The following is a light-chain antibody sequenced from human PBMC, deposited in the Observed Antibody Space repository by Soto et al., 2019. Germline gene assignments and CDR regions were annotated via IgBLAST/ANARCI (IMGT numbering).Light chain of an antibody. J-gene: IGLJ2*01. CDR3: CSYAGSSTLV. V-gene: IGLV2-23*02. Sequence: QSALTQPASVSGSPGQSIAISCTGTSSNVGSYNLVSWYQQHPGKAPKLIIYEVSKRPSGISDRFSASKSGNTASLTISGLQSEDEADYYCCSYAGSSTLVFGGGTKLTVL. CDR2: EVS. CDR1: SSNVGSYNL.